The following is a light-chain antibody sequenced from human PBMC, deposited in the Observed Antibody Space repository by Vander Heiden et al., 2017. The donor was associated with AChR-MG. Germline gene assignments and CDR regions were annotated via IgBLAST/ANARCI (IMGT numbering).Light chain of an antibody. J-gene: IGLJ1*01. CDR3: QSYDSSLSGSRV. V-gene: IGLV1-40*01. CDR2: GNS. Sequence: QSVLTQPPSASGAPGQRVTIPCTGSSSNIGAGYDVHWYQQLPGTAPKLLIYGNSNRPSGVPDRFSGSKSGTSASLAITGLQAEDEADYYCQSYDSSLSGSRVFGTGTKVTVL. CDR1: SSNIGAGYD.